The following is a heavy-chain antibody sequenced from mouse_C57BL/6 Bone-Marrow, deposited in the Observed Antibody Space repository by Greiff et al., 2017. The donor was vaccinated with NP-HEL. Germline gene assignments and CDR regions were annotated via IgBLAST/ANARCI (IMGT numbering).Heavy chain of an antibody. CDR1: GYTFTSYW. D-gene: IGHD2-4*01. CDR2: IYPGSGSP. Sequence: QVQLQQPGAELVKPGASVKMSCKASGYTFTSYWITWVKPRPGQGLEWIGDIYPGSGSPDYNEKFKSKATLTVDTSSSTAYMQLSSLTSEDSAVYYCAREDVYDYDWFAYWGQGTLVTVSA. CDR3: AREDVYDYDWFAY. V-gene: IGHV1-55*01. J-gene: IGHJ3*01.